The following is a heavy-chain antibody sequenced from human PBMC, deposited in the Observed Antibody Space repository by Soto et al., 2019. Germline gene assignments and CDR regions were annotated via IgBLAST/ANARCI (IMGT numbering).Heavy chain of an antibody. V-gene: IGHV1-8*01. J-gene: IGHJ5*02. D-gene: IGHD2-15*01. Sequence: QVQLVQSGAEVKKPGASVKVSCKASGYTFTSYDINWVRQATGQGLEWMGWMNPNSGNTGYAQKFQGRVTMTRNTSISTAYMGLSNLRSEDTAVYYWARERMVNPNWFDPWGQGTLVTVSS. CDR2: MNPNSGNT. CDR3: ARERMVNPNWFDP. CDR1: GYTFTSYD.